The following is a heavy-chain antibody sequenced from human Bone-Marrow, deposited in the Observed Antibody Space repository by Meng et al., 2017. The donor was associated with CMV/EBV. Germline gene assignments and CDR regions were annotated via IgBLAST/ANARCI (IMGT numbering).Heavy chain of an antibody. J-gene: IGHJ4*02. CDR1: GSSSYY. D-gene: IGHD2-2*02. CDR2: IYNSGST. V-gene: IGHV4-61*01. Sequence: GSSSYYWSWIRQPPGRGLEWIGYIYNSGSTNYNPSLKSRVTISIDTSKNQFSLKLSSVTAADTAVYYCARAFRGYCSTTSCYIFDSWGQGSLVTVSS. CDR3: ARAFRGYCSTTSCYIFDS.